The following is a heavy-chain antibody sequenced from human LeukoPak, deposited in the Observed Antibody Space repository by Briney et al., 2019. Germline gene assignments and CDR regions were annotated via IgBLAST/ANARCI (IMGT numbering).Heavy chain of an antibody. J-gene: IGHJ4*02. CDR3: ASPDYGDYGFDY. CDR1: GYTFTDYY. CDR2: IIPIFGTA. D-gene: IGHD4-17*01. V-gene: IGHV1-69*05. Sequence: SVKISCKVSGYTFTDYYMHWVQQAPGQGLEWMGRIIPIFGTANYAQKFQGRVTITTDESTSTAYMELSSLRSEDTAVYYCASPDYGDYGFDYWGQGTLVTVSS.